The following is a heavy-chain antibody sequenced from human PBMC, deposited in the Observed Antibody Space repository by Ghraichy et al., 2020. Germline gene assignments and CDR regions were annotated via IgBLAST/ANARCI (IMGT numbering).Heavy chain of an antibody. V-gene: IGHV4-39*07. CDR1: GGSISSSSYY. CDR2: IYYSGST. J-gene: IGHJ6*02. D-gene: IGHD6-19*01. CDR3: ARHVLGAVAEMVYYYYGMDV. Sequence: SETLSLTCTVSGGSISSSSYYWGWIRQPPGKGLEWIGSIYYSGSTYYNPSLKSRVTISVDTSKNQFSLKLSSVTAADTAVYYCARHVLGAVAEMVYYYYGMDVWGQGTTVTVSS.